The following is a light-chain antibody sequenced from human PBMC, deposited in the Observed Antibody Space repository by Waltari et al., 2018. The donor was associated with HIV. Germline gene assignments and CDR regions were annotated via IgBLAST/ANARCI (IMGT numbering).Light chain of an antibody. CDR3: QQYNSISWT. CDR1: QSIDSW. V-gene: IGKV1-5*03. J-gene: IGKJ1*01. CDR2: KAS. Sequence: DIQMTQSPSTLSASVGDRVTITCRASQSIDSWLAWYQQKPGKAPNLLIYKASTLESGVPSRFSGSVAGTEFTLTISSLQPDDFATYYCQQYNSISWTFGQGTKVEIK.